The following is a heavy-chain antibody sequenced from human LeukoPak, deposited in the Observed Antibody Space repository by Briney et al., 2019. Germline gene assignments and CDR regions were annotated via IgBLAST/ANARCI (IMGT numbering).Heavy chain of an antibody. D-gene: IGHD5-24*01. CDR3: LSPSDRDRRQLCFDS. CDR1: GFTFSRYW. V-gene: IGHV3-74*01. J-gene: IGHJ4*02. Sequence: GGSLRLSCAASGFTFSRYWMRCVRHAPGKGLVWVSRIKTDGSSTNYAESVKGRFTIYRDNAKNTLYLQMNSLRAEDTGVYYCLSPSDRDRRQLCFDSWGQGTLVTVSS. CDR2: IKTDGSST.